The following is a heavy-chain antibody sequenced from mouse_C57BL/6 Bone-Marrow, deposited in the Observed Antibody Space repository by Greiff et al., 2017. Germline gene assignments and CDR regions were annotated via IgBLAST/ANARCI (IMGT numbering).Heavy chain of an antibody. J-gene: IGHJ3*01. Sequence: QVQLQQPGAELVRPGSSVKLSCKASGYTFTSYWMDWVKQRPGQGLEWIGNIYPSDSETHNNQKFKDKATLTVDKSSSTAYMQLSSLTSEDSAVYYCASERPLRRPFAYWGQGTLVTVSA. CDR2: IYPSDSET. CDR1: GYTFTSYW. CDR3: ASERPLRRPFAY. D-gene: IGHD2-4*01. V-gene: IGHV1-61*01.